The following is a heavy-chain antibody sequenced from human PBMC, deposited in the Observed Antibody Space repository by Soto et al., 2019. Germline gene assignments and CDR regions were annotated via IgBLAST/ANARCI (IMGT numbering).Heavy chain of an antibody. CDR3: ARRYGLSAFDI. Sequence: SETLSLTCTVSGGSISSYYWSWIRQPPGKGLEWNGDIYYSGSTNYNPSLKSRVTISVDTSKNQFSLKLSSVTAADTAVYFCARRYGLSAFDIWGQGTMVTVSS. J-gene: IGHJ3*02. D-gene: IGHD3-10*01. CDR2: IYYSGST. CDR1: GGSISSYY. V-gene: IGHV4-59*08.